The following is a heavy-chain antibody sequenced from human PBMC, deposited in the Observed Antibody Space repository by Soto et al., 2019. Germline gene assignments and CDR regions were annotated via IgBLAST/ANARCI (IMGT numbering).Heavy chain of an antibody. CDR3: AREALTGYRDFDF. CDR2: VNPDGGDT. V-gene: IGHV1-46*01. J-gene: IGHJ4*02. Sequence: VASVKVSCKASGYSITTYFMHWVRQAPGQGLEWMGMVNPDGGDTSYAQKFQGRVTLTRDTSTSTLYLELSSVKSEDTAVYYCAREALTGYRDFDFWGQGALVTVSS. CDR1: GYSITTYF. D-gene: IGHD3-9*01.